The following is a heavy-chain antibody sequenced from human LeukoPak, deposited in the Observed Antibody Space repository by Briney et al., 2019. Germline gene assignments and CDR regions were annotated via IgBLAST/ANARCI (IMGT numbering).Heavy chain of an antibody. CDR3: AKAYYDILTGWGGNALGI. CDR2: ISYDGSNK. Sequence: TGGSLRLSGAASGFTFSSYGMHWVRQAPGKGLEWVAVISYDGSNKNYADSVKGRFTVSRDNSKNTLHLQMNSLRAEDTAVYHCAKAYYDILTGWGGNALGIWGQGTMVTVSS. D-gene: IGHD3-9*01. CDR1: GFTFSSYG. J-gene: IGHJ3*02. V-gene: IGHV3-30*18.